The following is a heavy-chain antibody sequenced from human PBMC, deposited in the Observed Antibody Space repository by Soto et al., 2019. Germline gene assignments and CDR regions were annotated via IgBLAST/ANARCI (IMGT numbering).Heavy chain of an antibody. CDR1: GGSISGNGYY. V-gene: IGHV4-31*11. CDR3: ARGSIFGVVLNAFDI. CDR2: ISYSGRT. J-gene: IGHJ3*02. D-gene: IGHD3-3*01. Sequence: QVQLQESGPGLVKPSQTLSLTCAVSGGSISGNGYYWNWIRQHPGKGLEWIGYISYSGRTFYSPSLKSRVTTSVDTSKKQFSLKLSSVTAADTALYYCARGSIFGVVLNAFDIWGQGTMVAVSS.